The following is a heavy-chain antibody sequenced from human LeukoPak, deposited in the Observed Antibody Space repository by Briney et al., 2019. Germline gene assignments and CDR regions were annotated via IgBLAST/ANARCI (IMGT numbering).Heavy chain of an antibody. V-gene: IGHV4-34*01. CDR1: GGSFSGYY. CDR3: ARDVTPRYYDSSGYYLPDWYFDL. D-gene: IGHD3-22*01. Sequence: SETLSLTCAVYGGSFSGYYWSWIRQPPGKGLEWIGEINHSGSTNYNPSLKSRVTISVDTSKNQFSLKLSSVTAADTAVYYCARDVTPRYYDSSGYYLPDWYFDLWGRGTLVTVSS. J-gene: IGHJ2*01. CDR2: INHSGST.